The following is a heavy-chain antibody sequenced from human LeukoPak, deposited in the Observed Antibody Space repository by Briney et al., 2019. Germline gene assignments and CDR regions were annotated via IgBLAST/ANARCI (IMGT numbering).Heavy chain of an antibody. CDR1: GXTVSSNY. V-gene: IGHV3-48*02. CDR3: VRDRDFAFDI. D-gene: IGHD3-3*01. Sequence: GGSLRVSCAASGXTVSSNYMNWVRQAPGKGLEWILYIGVGSTIISYADSVKGRFTISRDNAKDSLYLQMNSLRDEDTAVYYCVRDRDFAFDIWGQGTMVTVSS. CDR2: IGVGSTII. J-gene: IGHJ3*02.